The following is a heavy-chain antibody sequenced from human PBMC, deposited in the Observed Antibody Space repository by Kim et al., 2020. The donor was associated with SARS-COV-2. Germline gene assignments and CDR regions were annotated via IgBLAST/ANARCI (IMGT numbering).Heavy chain of an antibody. D-gene: IGHD3-22*01. J-gene: IGHJ5*02. CDR3: ARDGTLYYYDSSGYYIS. V-gene: IGHV4-39*07. Sequence: RKSRVTISVDTSKNQFSLKLSSVTAADTAVYYCARDGTLYYYDSSGYYISWGQGTLVTVSS.